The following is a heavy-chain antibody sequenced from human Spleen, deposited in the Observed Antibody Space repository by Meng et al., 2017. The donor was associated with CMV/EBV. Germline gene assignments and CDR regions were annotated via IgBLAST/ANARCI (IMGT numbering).Heavy chain of an antibody. CDR1: GGTFSSYA. V-gene: IGHV1-69*13. CDR2: IIPIFGTA. D-gene: IGHD6-6*01. CDR3: ANLGQLQDNNWFDP. Sequence: SVKVSFKASGGTFSSYAINWVRQAPGQGLEWMGGIIPIFGTANYAQKFQGRVTITADDSTSTAYMELSSLRSEDTAVYYCANLGQLQDNNWFDPWGQGTLVTVSS. J-gene: IGHJ5*02.